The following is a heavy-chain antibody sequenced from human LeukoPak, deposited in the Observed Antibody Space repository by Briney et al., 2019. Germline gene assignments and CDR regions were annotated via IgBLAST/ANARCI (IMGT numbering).Heavy chain of an antibody. V-gene: IGHV4-61*01. CDR1: GGSVSSGSYY. CDR2: IYYSGST. CDR3: ARWHYYGSGSYYTNWFDP. Sequence: SEILSLTCTVSGGSVSSGSYYWSWIRQPPGKGLEWIGYIYYSGSTNYNPSLKSRVTISVDTSKNQFSLKLSSVTAADTAVYYCARWHYYGSGSYYTNWFDPWGQGTLVTVSS. D-gene: IGHD3-10*01. J-gene: IGHJ5*02.